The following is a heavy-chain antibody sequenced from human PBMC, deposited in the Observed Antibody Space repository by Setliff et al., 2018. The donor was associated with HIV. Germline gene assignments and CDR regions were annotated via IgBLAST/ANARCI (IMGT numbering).Heavy chain of an antibody. CDR3: ANMQWASNAWYSFDY. CDR2: IQQHGSEI. Sequence: GGSLRLSCAASGYTFSSYWMAWVRQCPGKGREWVANIQQHGSEIHYVASVEGRFTISRDNAKNSLYLQMNSLRAEDTAVYYCANMQWASNAWYSFDYWGQGALVTVSS. CDR1: GYTFSSYW. V-gene: IGHV3-7*05. D-gene: IGHD6-19*01. J-gene: IGHJ4*02.